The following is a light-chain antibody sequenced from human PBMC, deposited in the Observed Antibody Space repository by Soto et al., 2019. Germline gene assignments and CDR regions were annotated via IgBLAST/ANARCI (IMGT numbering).Light chain of an antibody. CDR2: GAS. J-gene: IGKJ1*01. CDR1: QSVTTN. V-gene: IGKV3-15*01. CDR3: QQYNNWPPWT. Sequence: EVVMTQSPATLSVCPGERATVSCRASQSVTTNMAWYQQKPGQAPRLLIYGASTRATGIPARFSGSGSGTDFTLTISSLQSEDFAVYYCQQYNNWPPWTFGQGTKVDSK.